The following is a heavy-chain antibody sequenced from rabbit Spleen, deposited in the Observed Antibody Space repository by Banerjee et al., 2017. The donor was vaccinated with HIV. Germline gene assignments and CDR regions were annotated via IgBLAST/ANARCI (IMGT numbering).Heavy chain of an antibody. V-gene: IGHV1S7*01. D-gene: IGHD8-1*01. Sequence: QLVESGGGLVQPGGSLKLSCTASGFSFSSYYMNWVRQAPGKGLEWIGYIDPVFGITYYANWVNGRFSISRENAQNTVFLQMTSLTAADTATYFCARDGAGGSYFALWGPGTLVTVS. J-gene: IGHJ4*01. CDR1: GFSFSSYY. CDR2: IDPVFGIT. CDR3: ARDGAGGSYFAL.